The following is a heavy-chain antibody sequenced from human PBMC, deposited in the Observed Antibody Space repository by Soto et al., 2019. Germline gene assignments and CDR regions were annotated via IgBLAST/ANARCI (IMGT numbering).Heavy chain of an antibody. V-gene: IGHV3-48*03. CDR3: ARNWGADCYPPSDAFDL. D-gene: IGHD2-21*02. CDR1: GFTFNNYE. Sequence: EVQLVESGGGLVQPGGSLRLSCAASGFTFNNYEMNWVRQAPGKGLEWLSRISSSSGTIYDADSVKGRFTICRDNAKNSLELKMKSLRAEDTAVYYCARNWGADCYPPSDAFDLWGQGATVSVSS. J-gene: IGHJ3*01. CDR2: ISSSSGTI.